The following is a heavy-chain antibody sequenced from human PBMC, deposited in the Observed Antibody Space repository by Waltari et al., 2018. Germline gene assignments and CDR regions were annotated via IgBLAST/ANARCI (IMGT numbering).Heavy chain of an antibody. CDR2: ISSSQSTM. CDR1: GFTFGDFY. V-gene: IGHV3-11*01. CDR3: ARLSLSWLGTRHYMDV. D-gene: IGHD2-8*02. J-gene: IGHJ6*03. Sequence: QVQLVESGGGLVKPGGSLRLSCAASGFTFGDFYMSWIRQAPGKGLEWISYISSSQSTMYYADSVRGRFTISRDNAKMYLQMNSLRAEDTAVYYCARLSLSWLGTRHYMDVWGKGTTVTVSS.